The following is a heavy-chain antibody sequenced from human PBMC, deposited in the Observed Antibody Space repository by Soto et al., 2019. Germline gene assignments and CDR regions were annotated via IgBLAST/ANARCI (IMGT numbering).Heavy chain of an antibody. J-gene: IGHJ4*02. D-gene: IGHD3-10*01. CDR3: ASRYGLGKYYFDY. V-gene: IGHV4-39*01. CDR2: IYSSENT. CDR1: GDSVSTNSYS. Sequence: SETLSLTCTVSGDSVSTNSYSWGWIRQSPGKGLEWIGTIYSSENTYYNPSLLSRVTISVDTSKNEFSLRLSSVTAADTAVYYCASRYGLGKYYFDYWGQGTPVTVSS.